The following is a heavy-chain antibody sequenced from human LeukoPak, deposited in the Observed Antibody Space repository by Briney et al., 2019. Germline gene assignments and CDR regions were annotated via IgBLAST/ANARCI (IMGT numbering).Heavy chain of an antibody. Sequence: GGSLRLSCAASGFTFSSYAMSWFRQAPGKGLEWVSAISGSGGSTYYADSVKGRFTISRDNSKNTLYLQMNSPRAEDTALYYCARDKALVAGAFDIWGQGTMVTVSS. D-gene: IGHD2-15*01. J-gene: IGHJ3*02. V-gene: IGHV3-23*01. CDR3: ARDKALVAGAFDI. CDR1: GFTFSSYA. CDR2: ISGSGGST.